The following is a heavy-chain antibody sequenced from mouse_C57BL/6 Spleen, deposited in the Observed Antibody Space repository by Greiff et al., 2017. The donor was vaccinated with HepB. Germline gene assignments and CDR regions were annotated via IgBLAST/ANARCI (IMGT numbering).Heavy chain of an antibody. CDR1: GYTFTDYE. CDR3: TRGSSGYEDYAMDY. V-gene: IGHV1-15*01. J-gene: IGHJ4*01. D-gene: IGHD3-2*02. CDR2: IDPETGGT. Sequence: QVQLKQSGAELVRPGASVTLSCKASGYTFTDYEMHWVKQTPVHGLEWIGAIDPETGGTAYNQKFKGKAILTADKSSSTAYMELRSLTSEDSAVYYCTRGSSGYEDYAMDYWGQGTSVTVSS.